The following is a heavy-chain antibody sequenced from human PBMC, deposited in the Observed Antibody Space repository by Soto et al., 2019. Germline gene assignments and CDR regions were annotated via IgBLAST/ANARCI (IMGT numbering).Heavy chain of an antibody. D-gene: IGHD5-12*01. CDR3: AKDGGHGGYDYPRNWFDP. J-gene: IGHJ5*02. CDR1: GFTFSNYA. Sequence: EVQLLESGGGLLQPGWSLRLSCAASGFTFSNYAMSWCRQSPGKGLVWVPAISSSSGGSTYYAEAVKGRFTITRDNSKNTLYLQMNSLRADDTAVYFCAKDGGHGGYDYPRNWFDPWGQGPLVTVSS. V-gene: IGHV3-23*01. CDR2: SSSSGGST.